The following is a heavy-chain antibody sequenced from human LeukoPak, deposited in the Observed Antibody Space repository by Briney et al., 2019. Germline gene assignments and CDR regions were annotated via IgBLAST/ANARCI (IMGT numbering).Heavy chain of an antibody. D-gene: IGHD2-21*01. CDR1: GFIVNAYA. J-gene: IGHJ5*02. Sequence: GGSLRLSCAASGFIVNAYAMSWVRQAPGKGLAWVSLIYSDGVTQYADSVKGRFTIPRDNSKNTLYLQMNSLRDEDTAVYFCARDRVEGKSWVEFDPWGQGTLVTVSS. CDR2: IYSDGVT. CDR3: ARDRVEGKSWVEFDP. V-gene: IGHV3-66*02.